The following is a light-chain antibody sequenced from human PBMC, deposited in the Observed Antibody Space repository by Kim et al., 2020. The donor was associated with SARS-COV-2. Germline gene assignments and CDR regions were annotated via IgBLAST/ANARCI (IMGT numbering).Light chain of an antibody. CDR3: SSYAGRNDLL. CDR2: EVT. J-gene: IGLJ2*01. CDR1: SSDVGTFNY. V-gene: IGLV2-8*01. Sequence: GQSVTIPCTGTSSDVGTFNYVSWYQQHPGKAPKLMIYEVTKRPSGVPDRFSGSKSGNTASLTVSGLQAEDEADYYCSSYAGRNDLLFGGGTQLTVL.